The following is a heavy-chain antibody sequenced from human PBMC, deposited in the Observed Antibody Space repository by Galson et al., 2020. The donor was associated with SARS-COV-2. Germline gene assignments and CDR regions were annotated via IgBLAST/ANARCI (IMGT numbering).Heavy chain of an antibody. CDR2: FDPEDGET. V-gene: IGHV1-24*01. Sequence: GASVKVSCKVSGHTLTELSMHWVRQAPGKGLEWMGGFDPEDGETIYAQKFQGRVTMTEDTSTDTAYMELSSLRSEDTAVYYCATTSPYYDILTGYPQANWFDPWGQGTLVTVSS. CDR1: GHTLTELS. D-gene: IGHD3-9*01. CDR3: ATTSPYYDILTGYPQANWFDP. J-gene: IGHJ5*02.